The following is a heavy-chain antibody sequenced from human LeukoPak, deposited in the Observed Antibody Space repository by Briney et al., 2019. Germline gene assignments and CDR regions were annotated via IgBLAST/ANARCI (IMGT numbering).Heavy chain of an antibody. CDR1: GYSFTNYW. J-gene: IGHJ4*02. CDR2: IYPGDSDT. CDR3: ARQVSSWSSTIDY. D-gene: IGHD6-13*01. V-gene: IGHV5-51*01. Sequence: GESLKISCKGSGYSFTNYWIGRVRQMPGKGLEWMGIIYPGDSDTTYSPSFQGHVTISADKSISTAYLQWSSLKASDTAMYYCARQVSSWSSTIDYWGQGTLVTVST.